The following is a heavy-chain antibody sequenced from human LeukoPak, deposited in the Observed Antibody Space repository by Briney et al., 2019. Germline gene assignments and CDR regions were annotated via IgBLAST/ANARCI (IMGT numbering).Heavy chain of an antibody. CDR3: AKGGYSNGRYYYYYMDV. CDR2: FSFNGEST. D-gene: IGHD5-18*01. CDR1: GFTFSSYG. Sequence: GGTLRLSCAASGFTFSSYGMTWVRQAPGKGLEWVSSFSFNGESTYYADSAKGRFTISRDNSKNTLYLQMNSLRAEDTAVYYCAKGGYSNGRYYYYYMDVWGEGTTVTVSS. V-gene: IGHV3-23*01. J-gene: IGHJ6*03.